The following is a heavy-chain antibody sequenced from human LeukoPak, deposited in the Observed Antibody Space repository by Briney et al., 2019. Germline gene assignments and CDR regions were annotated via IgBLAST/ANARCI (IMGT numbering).Heavy chain of an antibody. CDR3: ARGLPWSGYGYNWFDP. D-gene: IGHD5-12*01. CDR2: INHSGST. J-gene: IGHJ5*02. Sequence: SETLSLPCAVYGGSFGGSSWSWFRQPPGKGLEWIGEINHSGSTNYNPSLKSRVTISVDTSKNQFSLKLSSVTAADTAVYYCARGLPWSGYGYNWFDPWGQGTLVTVSS. CDR1: GGSFGGSS. V-gene: IGHV4-34*01.